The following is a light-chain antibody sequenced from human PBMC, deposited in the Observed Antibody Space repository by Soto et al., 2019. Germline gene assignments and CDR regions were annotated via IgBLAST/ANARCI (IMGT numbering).Light chain of an antibody. CDR2: DAS. Sequence: DIQMTQSPSTRSASVGDRVTITCRASQSMNDWLAWYQQKPGKAPKVLIYDASSLQSGVPSRFSGSGSGTEFTLTIDGLQSDDVATYYCLRYNAFSQTFGQGTKVEL. CDR3: LRYNAFSQT. V-gene: IGKV1-5*01. CDR1: QSMNDW. J-gene: IGKJ1*01.